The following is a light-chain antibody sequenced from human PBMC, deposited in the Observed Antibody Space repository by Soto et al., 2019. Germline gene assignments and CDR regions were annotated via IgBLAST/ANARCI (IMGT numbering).Light chain of an antibody. CDR1: QGIRSA. CDR2: AAS. V-gene: IGKV1-13*02. CDR3: QQYNSYSWT. J-gene: IGKJ1*01. Sequence: AIQLTQSPSSLSASVGDRVTITCRAIQGIRSALGWYQQKPGKVPKLLIYAASTLQSGVPSRFSGSGSGTDFTLTISSLQPDDFATYYCQQYNSYSWTFGQGTKVDIK.